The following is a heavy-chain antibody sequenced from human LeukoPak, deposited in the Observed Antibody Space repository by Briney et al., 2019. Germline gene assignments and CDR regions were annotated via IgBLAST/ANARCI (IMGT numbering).Heavy chain of an antibody. CDR3: ARGGAVAGTYYFDY. CDR2: IGTAGDP. J-gene: IGHJ4*02. Sequence: GGSLRLSCAASGFTFSSYDMHWVRRATGKGLEWVSAIGTAGDPYYPGSVKGRFTISRENAKNSLYLQMNSLRAGDTAVYYCARGGAVAGTYYFDYWGQETLVTVSS. V-gene: IGHV3-13*05. D-gene: IGHD6-19*01. CDR1: GFTFSSYD.